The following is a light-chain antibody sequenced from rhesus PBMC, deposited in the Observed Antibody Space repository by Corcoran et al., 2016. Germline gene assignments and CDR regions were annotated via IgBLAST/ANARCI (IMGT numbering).Light chain of an antibody. V-gene: IGKV1-28*02. J-gene: IGKJ3*01. Sequence: DIQMTQSPSSLSASVGDTVTITCRASQGISSYLNWFQQKQGKAPKLLIYDASSLESGVPSRFSGSGSGTDVTLTISRLQPEDFAAYYCLQHKSYPFTFGPGTKLDIK. CDR3: LQHKSYPFT. CDR2: DAS. CDR1: QGISSY.